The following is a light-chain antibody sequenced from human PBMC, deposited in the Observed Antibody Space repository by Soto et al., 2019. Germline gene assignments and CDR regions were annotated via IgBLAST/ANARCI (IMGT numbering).Light chain of an antibody. CDR2: AAS. V-gene: IGKV1D-8*02. CDR1: QGISSY. Sequence: IQMTQSPSTLSGSVGDRFTISCLMSQGISSYLAWYQQRPGKAPELLIYAASTLQSGVPSRFSGSGSGTEFSLAISSLQSEDFAVYYCQQYYNWPPTWTFGQGTNVDIK. CDR3: QQYYNWPPTWT. J-gene: IGKJ1*01.